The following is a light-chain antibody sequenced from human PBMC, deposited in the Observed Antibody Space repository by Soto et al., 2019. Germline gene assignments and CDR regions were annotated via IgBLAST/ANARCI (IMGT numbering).Light chain of an antibody. J-gene: IGKJ2*01. CDR3: QQYNNWPPYT. CDR1: QSVSSN. Sequence: EIVMTQSPATPSVSPGDRATLSCRASQSVSSNLAWYQQKPGQAPRLLIYGASTRATGIPARFSGSGSGTEFTLTVSSLQSEDFAVYYCQQYNNWPPYTFGQGTKLEMK. CDR2: GAS. V-gene: IGKV3-15*01.